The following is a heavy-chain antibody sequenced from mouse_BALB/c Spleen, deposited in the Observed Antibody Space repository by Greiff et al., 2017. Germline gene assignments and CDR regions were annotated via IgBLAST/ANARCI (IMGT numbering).Heavy chain of an antibody. V-gene: IGHV3-6*02. J-gene: IGHJ4*01. CDR2: ISYDGSN. Sequence: EVQLVESGPGLVKPSQSLSLTCSVTGYSITSGYYWNWIRQFPGNKLEWMGYISYDGSNNYNPSLKNRISITRDTSKNQFFLKLNSVTTEDTATYYCAREYDYAMDYWGQGTSVTVSS. D-gene: IGHD2-14*01. CDR1: GYSITSGYY. CDR3: AREYDYAMDY.